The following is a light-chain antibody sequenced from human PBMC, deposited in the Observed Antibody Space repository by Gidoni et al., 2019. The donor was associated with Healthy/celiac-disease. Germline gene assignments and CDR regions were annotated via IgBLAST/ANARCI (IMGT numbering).Light chain of an antibody. CDR2: DAS. J-gene: IGKJ1*01. V-gene: IGKV3-11*01. CDR1: QSVSSY. CDR3: QQRAEGT. Sequence: EIVLTQSPATLSLSPGERATLSCRASQSVSSYLAWYQQKPGQAPRLLIYDASNRATGIPARFSGSGSGTDFTLTISSLEPEDFAVYYCQQRAEGTFXQXTKVEIK.